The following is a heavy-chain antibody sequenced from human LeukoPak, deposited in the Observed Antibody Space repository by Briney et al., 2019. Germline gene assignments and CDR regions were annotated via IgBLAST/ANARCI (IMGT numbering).Heavy chain of an antibody. CDR3: ARVQNSGSYTYYFDY. Sequence: SETLSLTCTVSGDSISSYYWSWIRQPAGKGLEWIGRIYTSGSTNYNPSLKSRVTMSVDTSKNQFSLKLSSVTAADTAVYYCARVQNSGSYTYYFDYWGQGTLVTVSS. D-gene: IGHD1-26*01. V-gene: IGHV4-4*07. CDR2: IYTSGST. J-gene: IGHJ4*02. CDR1: GDSISSYY.